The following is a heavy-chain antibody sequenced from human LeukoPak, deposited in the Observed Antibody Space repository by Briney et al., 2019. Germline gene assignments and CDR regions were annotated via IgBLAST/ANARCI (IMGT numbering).Heavy chain of an antibody. D-gene: IGHD5-12*01. J-gene: IGHJ4*02. CDR2: IIPILGIA. CDR1: GGTFSSYA. V-gene: IGHV1-69*04. CDR3: ARARGYRGYDWDY. Sequence: ASVKVSCKASGGTFSSYAISWVRRAPGQGLEWMGRIIPILGIANYAQKFQGRVTITADKSTSTAYMELSSLRSEDTAVYYCARARGYRGYDWDYWGQGTLVTVSS.